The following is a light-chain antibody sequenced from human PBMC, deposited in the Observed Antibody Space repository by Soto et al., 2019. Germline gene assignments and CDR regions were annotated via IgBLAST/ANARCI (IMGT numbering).Light chain of an antibody. J-gene: IGLJ7*01. Sequence: QSALTQPASVSGSPGQSITISCTRTSSDVGAYNYVSWYQQHPGKAPKLMIYDVSNRPSGVSNRFSGSKSGNTASLTISGLLTEDEADYYCSSYTTSVTAVFGGGTQLTVL. CDR3: SSYTTSVTAV. CDR1: SSDVGAYNY. V-gene: IGLV2-14*03. CDR2: DVS.